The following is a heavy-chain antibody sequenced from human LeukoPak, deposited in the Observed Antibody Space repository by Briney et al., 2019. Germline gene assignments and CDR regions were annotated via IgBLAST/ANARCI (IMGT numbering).Heavy chain of an antibody. D-gene: IGHD1-1*01. CDR3: AKDHSPTY. Sequence: GGSLRLSCAASGFTFSSYTMSWVRQAPGKGLEWVSTITTSDGNTYYADSVKGRFTISRDNSKNTLYMQMNSLRVEDTAVYYCAKDHSPTYWGQGTLVTVSS. CDR2: ITTSDGNT. J-gene: IGHJ4*02. CDR1: GFTFSSYT. V-gene: IGHV3-23*01.